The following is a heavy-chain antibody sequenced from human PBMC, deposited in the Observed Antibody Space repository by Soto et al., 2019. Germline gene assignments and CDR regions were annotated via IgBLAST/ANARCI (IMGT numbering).Heavy chain of an antibody. CDR2: ISAYNGNT. CDR3: ARYCSSTSCYATWFDP. Sequence: QVQLVQSGAEVKKPGASVKVSCKASGYTFTSYGISWVRQAPGQGLEWMGWISAYNGNTNYAQKLQGRVTMTTDTSTSTSYMELRSLRSDDTAVYYCARYCSSTSCYATWFDPWGQGTLVNVSS. CDR1: GYTFTSYG. V-gene: IGHV1-18*01. J-gene: IGHJ5*02. D-gene: IGHD2-2*01.